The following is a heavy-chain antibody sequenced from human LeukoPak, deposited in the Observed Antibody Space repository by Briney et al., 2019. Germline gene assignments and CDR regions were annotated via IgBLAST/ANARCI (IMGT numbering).Heavy chain of an antibody. CDR2: ISWNSGSI. CDR3: ANGLDYSIFSSFDY. D-gene: IGHD3/OR15-3a*01. J-gene: IGHJ4*02. Sequence: PGGSLRLSCAASGFSFDDYAMHWVRQAPGKGLEWVSGISWNSGSIGYADSVKGRFTISRDNAKKSLYLQMNSLRAEDTALYYCANGLDYSIFSSFDYWGQGTLVTVSS. V-gene: IGHV3-9*01. CDR1: GFSFDDYA.